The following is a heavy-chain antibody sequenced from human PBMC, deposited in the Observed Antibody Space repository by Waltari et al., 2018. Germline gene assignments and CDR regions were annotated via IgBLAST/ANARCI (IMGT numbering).Heavy chain of an antibody. Sequence: QLQLQESGPGLVKSSETLSLTCTVSGGSISSSGYYWGWIRQPPGKALEWIGTIDYSGNTYYNPSLKSRVTISVDTSKRQFSLKLNSVTAADTAVYYCVRDFGDHRTDYWGQGTLVTVSS. D-gene: IGHD4-17*01. CDR1: GGSISSSGYY. J-gene: IGHJ4*02. CDR3: VRDFGDHRTDY. CDR2: IDYSGNT. V-gene: IGHV4-39*02.